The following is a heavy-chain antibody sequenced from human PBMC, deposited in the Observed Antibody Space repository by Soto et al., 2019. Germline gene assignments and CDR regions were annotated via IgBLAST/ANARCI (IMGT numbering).Heavy chain of an antibody. Sequence: PSQTLSLTCAVAGDSVSNNNAAWNWIKHSPTRGLEWLGRTYCRSKWYNDYAESVKSRISINADTSKNQFSLQLSSVTPEDTALYYCARGLFVGQNCRFSSCGQGTQVPVSS. CDR1: GDSVSNNNAA. CDR3: ARGLFVGQNCRFSS. CDR2: TYCRSKWYN. J-gene: IGHJ1*01. D-gene: IGHD1-26*01. V-gene: IGHV6-1*01.